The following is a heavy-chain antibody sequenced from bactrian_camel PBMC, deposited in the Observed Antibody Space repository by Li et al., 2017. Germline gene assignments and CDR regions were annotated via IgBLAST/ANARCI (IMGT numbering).Heavy chain of an antibody. Sequence: HVQLVESGGDMVQSGGSLTLSCAASGVYWSCNCMGWFRQRPGKEREQVASIYTCGTGTFYAESVKGRFTVSRDRLQMNNLQPDDTGIYTCALDGGLSGPQCSRAEFTIWGQGTQVTVS. D-gene: IGHD4*01. CDR1: GVYWSCNC. V-gene: IGHV3S54*01. CDR3: SGPQCSRAEFTI. CDR2: IYTCGTGT. J-gene: IGHJ4*01.